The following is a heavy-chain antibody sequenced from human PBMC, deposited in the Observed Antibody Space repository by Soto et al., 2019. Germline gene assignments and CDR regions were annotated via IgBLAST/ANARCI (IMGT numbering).Heavy chain of an antibody. CDR1: GGYFRCYY. CDR3: ARGVAGTKDWFDP. Sequence: PSETQSLTCAVDGGYFRCYYVSWIRQPPGKGLEWIGEINHSGSTNYNPSLKSRVTISVDTSKNQFSLKLSSVTAADTAVYYCARGVAGTKDWFDPWGQGTLVTVSS. V-gene: IGHV4-34*01. CDR2: INHSGST. J-gene: IGHJ5*02. D-gene: IGHD6-19*01.